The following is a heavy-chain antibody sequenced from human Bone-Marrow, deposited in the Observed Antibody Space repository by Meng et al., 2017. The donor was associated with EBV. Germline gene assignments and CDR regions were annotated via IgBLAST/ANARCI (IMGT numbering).Heavy chain of an antibody. D-gene: IGHD3-22*01. Sequence: QLQGAVPVLVKPSETRSLTSTVFGGSISSSSYYWGWIRQPPGKGLEWIGSIYYSGSTYYNPSLKSRVTISVDTSKNQFSLKLSSVTAADTAVYYCARDHRYYYDSSGYYSAFDYWGQGTLVTVSS. V-gene: IGHV4-39*07. CDR1: GGSISSSSYY. CDR3: ARDHRYYYDSSGYYSAFDY. CDR2: IYYSGST. J-gene: IGHJ4*02.